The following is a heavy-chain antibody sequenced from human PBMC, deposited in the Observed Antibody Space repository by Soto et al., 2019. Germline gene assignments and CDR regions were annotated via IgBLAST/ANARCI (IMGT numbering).Heavy chain of an antibody. CDR3: ARQRTTVVTQAYFDR. CDR2: IYYSGRT. V-gene: IGHV4-39*01. Sequence: PSETLSLTCIVSGESISSSSYYWGWIRQPPGKGLEWIGSIYYSGRTYYNPSFKSRVTISIDTSKHQFSLKLSSVTATDTAVYYCARQRTTVVTQAYFDRWGQGALVTVSS. J-gene: IGHJ4*02. CDR1: GESISSSSYY. D-gene: IGHD2-21*02.